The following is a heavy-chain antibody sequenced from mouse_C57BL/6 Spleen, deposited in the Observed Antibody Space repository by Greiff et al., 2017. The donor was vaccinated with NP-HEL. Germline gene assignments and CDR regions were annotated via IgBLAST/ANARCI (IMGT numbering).Heavy chain of an antibody. CDR2: IYPSDSET. CDR3: AREDYPRYFDV. Sequence: QVQLQQPGAELVRPGSSVKLSCKASGYTFTSYWMDWVKQRPGQGLEWIGNIYPSDSETHYNQKFKDKATLTVDKSSSTAYMQLSSLTSEDSAVYYCAREDYPRYFDVWGTGTTVTVAS. D-gene: IGHD2-4*01. J-gene: IGHJ1*03. CDR1: GYTFTSYW. V-gene: IGHV1-61*01.